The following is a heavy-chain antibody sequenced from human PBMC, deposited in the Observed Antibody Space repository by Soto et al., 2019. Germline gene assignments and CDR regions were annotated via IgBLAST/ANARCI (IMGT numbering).Heavy chain of an antibody. J-gene: IGHJ5*02. CDR2: IIPMFGTA. D-gene: IGHD2-15*01. V-gene: IGHV1-69*13. CDR1: GGTFSRDA. Sequence: SVEVSGKASGGTFSRDAISCVRQAPGQGLEWMGGIIPMFGTAKYVQKFQGRLTITADESTTTAYMELRSLRSDDTAVYYCARGVVVVAASQLGWFDPWGQGTLVTVSS. CDR3: ARGVVVVAASQLGWFDP.